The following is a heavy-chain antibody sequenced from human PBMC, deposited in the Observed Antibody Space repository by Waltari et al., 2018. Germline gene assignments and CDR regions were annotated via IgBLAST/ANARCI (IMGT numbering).Heavy chain of an antibody. CDR3: ARMAPYAECWFDP. D-gene: IGHD2-2*01. J-gene: IGHJ5*02. CDR2: IYHSGST. CDR1: GYSISSGSY. Sequence: QVQLQESGPGLVKPSETLSLTCAVSGYSISSGSYWGWTRQPPGKGLEWIGSIYHSGSTYSNPSLKSRVTISVDTSKNQFSLKLSSVTAADTAVYYCARMAPYAECWFDPWGQGTLVTVSS. V-gene: IGHV4-38-2*01.